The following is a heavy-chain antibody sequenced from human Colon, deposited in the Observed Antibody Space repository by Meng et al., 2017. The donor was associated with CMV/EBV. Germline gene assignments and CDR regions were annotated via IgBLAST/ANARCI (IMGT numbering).Heavy chain of an antibody. J-gene: IGHJ4*02. CDR3: ARKDSTGWDYFDH. Sequence: CSACACMFSIKYRGWVRQAPGQGLEWVSGIYSDGKTDYGDSVKGRFTISRDNYKNTLFLQMNSLRGEDTAVYYCARKDSTGWDYFDHWGQGTLVTVSS. CDR2: IYSDGKT. D-gene: IGHD2-8*02. V-gene: IGHV3-66*02. CDR1: ACMFSIKY.